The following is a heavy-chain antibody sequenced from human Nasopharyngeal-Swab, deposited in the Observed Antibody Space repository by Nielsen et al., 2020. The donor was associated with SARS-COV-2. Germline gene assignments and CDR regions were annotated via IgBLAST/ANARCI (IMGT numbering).Heavy chain of an antibody. Sequence: ASVKVSYKASGYTFTSYAMHWVRQAPGQRLEWMGWINAGNGNTKYSQKFQGRVTITRDTSTSTAYMELSSLRSEDTAVYYCARVRFLEWLLPDYWGQGTLVTVSS. CDR2: INAGNGNT. CDR3: ARVRFLEWLLPDY. V-gene: IGHV1-3*01. D-gene: IGHD3-3*01. CDR1: GYTFTSYA. J-gene: IGHJ4*02.